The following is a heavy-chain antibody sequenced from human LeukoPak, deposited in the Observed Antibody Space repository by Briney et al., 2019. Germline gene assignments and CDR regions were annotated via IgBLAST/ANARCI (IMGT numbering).Heavy chain of an antibody. CDR1: GGSFSGYY. Sequence: SETLSLTCAVYGGSFSGYYWSWIRRPPGKGLEWIGEINHSGSTNYNPSLKSRVTISVDTSKNQFSLKLSSVTAADTAVYYCARGLSAIVHWGQGTQVIVPS. CDR3: ARGLSAIVH. V-gene: IGHV4-34*01. D-gene: IGHD2-21*02. J-gene: IGHJ4*02. CDR2: INHSGST.